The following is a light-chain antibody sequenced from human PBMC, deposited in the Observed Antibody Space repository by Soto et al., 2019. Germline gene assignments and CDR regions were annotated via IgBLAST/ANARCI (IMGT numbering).Light chain of an antibody. V-gene: IGKV3-15*01. CDR2: GAS. CDR1: QSVSSN. Sequence: IVMTQSPATLSVSPGERATLSCRASQSVSSNLAWYQQKSGQAPGLLIYGASTRATGMPARFSGSGSGTEFTLTISSLQSEDFAVYYCQQYKNWPRTFGQGTKVEIK. J-gene: IGKJ1*01. CDR3: QQYKNWPRT.